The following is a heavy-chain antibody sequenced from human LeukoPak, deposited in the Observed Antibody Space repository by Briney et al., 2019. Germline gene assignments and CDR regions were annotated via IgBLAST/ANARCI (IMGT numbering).Heavy chain of an antibody. J-gene: IGHJ6*02. V-gene: IGHV4-59*01. CDR3: ARTRRHYYGSGKNLTPWPAGLDV. D-gene: IGHD3-10*01. Sequence: SATLSLTCTVSGGSFSDFYWTWIRQSPGQGLEWIGYSGSSNYTPALKSRVTSSVDTSMCHFSLTLSSVTAADTGIYYCARTRRHYYGSGKNLTPWPAGLDVWGQGTTVIVS. CDR1: GGSFSDFY. CDR2: SGSS.